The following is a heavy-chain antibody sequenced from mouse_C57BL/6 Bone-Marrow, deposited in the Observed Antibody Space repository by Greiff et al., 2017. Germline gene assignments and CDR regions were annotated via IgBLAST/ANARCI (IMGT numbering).Heavy chain of an antibody. CDR3: AKGAAQAPWFAY. V-gene: IGHV1-19*01. J-gene: IGHJ3*01. CDR2: INPYNGGT. Sequence: EVQLQESGPELVKPGASVKMSCKASGYTFTDYYMNWVKQSHGKSLELIGVINPYNGGTSYNQKFKGKATLTVDKSSSTAYMELNSLTSEDSAVYYCAKGAAQAPWFAYWGQGTLVTVSA. CDR1: GYTFTDYY. D-gene: IGHD3-2*02.